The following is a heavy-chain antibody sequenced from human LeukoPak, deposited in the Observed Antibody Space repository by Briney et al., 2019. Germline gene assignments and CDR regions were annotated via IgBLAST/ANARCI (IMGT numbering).Heavy chain of an antibody. CDR3: ARVVDTAMANYGMDV. CDR1: GFTFSSYS. J-gene: IGHJ6*04. Sequence: GGSLGLSCAASGFTFSSYSVNWVRQAPGKGLEWVSSISSSSSYIYYADSVKGRFTISRDNAKNSLYLQMNSLRAEDTAVYYCARVVDTAMANYGMDVWGKGTTVTVSS. CDR2: ISSSSSYI. D-gene: IGHD5-18*01. V-gene: IGHV3-21*01.